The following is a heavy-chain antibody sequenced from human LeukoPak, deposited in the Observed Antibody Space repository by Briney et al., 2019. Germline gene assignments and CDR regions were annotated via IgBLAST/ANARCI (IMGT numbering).Heavy chain of an antibody. CDR1: GFTFTNYG. Sequence: VGSLRLSCVASGFTFTNYGIHWVRQAPGKGLEWVAFIHYDVSKEFYAESVKGRFTISKDNSKNTLYLQMNSLGAEDTAVYYCAKDQCSTTTCDGSPGYWGQGTLVTVFS. V-gene: IGHV3-30*02. J-gene: IGHJ4*02. CDR2: IHYDVSKE. CDR3: AKDQCSTTTCDGSPGY. D-gene: IGHD2-2*01.